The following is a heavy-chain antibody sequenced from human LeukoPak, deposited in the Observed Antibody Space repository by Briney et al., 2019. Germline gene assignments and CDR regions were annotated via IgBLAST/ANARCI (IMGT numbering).Heavy chain of an antibody. J-gene: IGHJ2*01. Sequence: SETLSLTXAVSGYSISSGYYWGWIRQPPGKGLERIGSIYSSGSTYYNPSLKSRVAISVDTSKNQFSLKLSSVTAADTAVYYCPRHRYYFETSGYSFDLWGRGILVTVSS. CDR2: IYSSGST. CDR3: PRHRYYFETSGYSFDL. CDR1: GYSISSGYY. D-gene: IGHD3-22*01. V-gene: IGHV4-38-2*01.